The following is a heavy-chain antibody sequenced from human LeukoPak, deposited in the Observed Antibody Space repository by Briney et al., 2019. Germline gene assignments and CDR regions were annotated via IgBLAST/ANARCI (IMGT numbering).Heavy chain of an antibody. CDR3: ARDRVEYYDSSGRYYFDY. Sequence: SETLSLTCTVSGGSISSSSYYWGWIRQPPGKGLEWIGSIYYSGSTYYNPSLKSRVTISVDTSKNQFSLKLSSVTAADTAVYYCARDRVEYYDSSGRYYFDYWGQGTLVTVSS. V-gene: IGHV4-39*07. J-gene: IGHJ4*02. CDR1: GGSISSSSYY. CDR2: IYYSGST. D-gene: IGHD3-22*01.